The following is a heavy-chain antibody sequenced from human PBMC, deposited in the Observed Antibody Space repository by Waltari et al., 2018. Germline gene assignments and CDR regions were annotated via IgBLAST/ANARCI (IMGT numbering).Heavy chain of an antibody. CDR1: GGSISRSSYY. Sequence: QLQLQESGPGLVKPSETLSLTCTVSGGSISRSSYYWGWLRQPPGKGLEWIGSIYYSGSTYYNPSLKSRVTISVDTSKNQFSLKLSSVTAADTAVYYCARQTLWFGELQNAFDIWGQGTMVTVSS. CDR2: IYYSGST. V-gene: IGHV4-39*01. CDR3: ARQTLWFGELQNAFDI. J-gene: IGHJ3*02. D-gene: IGHD3-10*01.